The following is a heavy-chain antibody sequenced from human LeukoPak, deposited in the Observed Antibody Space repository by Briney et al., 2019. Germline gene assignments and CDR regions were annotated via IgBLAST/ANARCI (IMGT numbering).Heavy chain of an antibody. CDR3: ARGLYDYVWGSYRYTPIDY. Sequence: SETLSLTCTVSGGSISSSSYYWGWIRQPPGKGLEWIGSIYYSGSTYYNPSLKSRVTISVDTSKNQFSLKLSSVTAADTAVYYCARGLYDYVWGSYRYTPIDYWGQGTLVTVSS. J-gene: IGHJ4*02. D-gene: IGHD3-16*02. CDR1: GGSISSSSYY. V-gene: IGHV4-39*01. CDR2: IYYSGST.